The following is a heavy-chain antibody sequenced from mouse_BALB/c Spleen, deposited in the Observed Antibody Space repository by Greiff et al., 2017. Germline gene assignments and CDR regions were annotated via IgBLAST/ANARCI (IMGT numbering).Heavy chain of an antibody. Sequence: VQLQQSGAELVRPGASVTLSCKASGYTFTDYEMHWVKQTPVHGLEWIGAIDPETGGTAYNQKFKGKATLTADKSSSTAYMELRSLTSEDSAVYYCTPIYDGYYEGYWGQGTTLTVSS. CDR1: GYTFTDYE. V-gene: IGHV1-15*01. D-gene: IGHD2-3*01. CDR3: TPIYDGYYEGY. CDR2: IDPETGGT. J-gene: IGHJ2*01.